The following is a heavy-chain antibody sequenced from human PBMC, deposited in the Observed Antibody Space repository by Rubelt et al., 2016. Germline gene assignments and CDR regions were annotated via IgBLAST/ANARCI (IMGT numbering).Heavy chain of an antibody. CDR2: IYYSGST. D-gene: IGHD3-22*01. Sequence: QVQLQESGPGLVKPSETLSLTCTVSGGSISSYYWSWIRQPPGKGLEWIRYIYYSGSTNYNSSLKSRVTRSVDTSKNQFSLKLSSVTAADTAVYYCARQWLLGDYFDYWGQGTLVTVSS. J-gene: IGHJ4*02. CDR1: GGSISSYY. V-gene: IGHV4-59*08. CDR3: ARQWLLGDYFDY.